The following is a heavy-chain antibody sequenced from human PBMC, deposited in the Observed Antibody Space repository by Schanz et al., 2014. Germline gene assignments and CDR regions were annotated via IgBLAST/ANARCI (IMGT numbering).Heavy chain of an antibody. V-gene: IGHV3-30*03. J-gene: IGHJ6*02. D-gene: IGHD3-9*01. CDR3: ARDHPHRGVTGYYNDV. CDR2: VPYDGSKK. CDR1: GFPFSSHG. Sequence: QVQLVESGGGVVQPGRSLKLSCAASGFPFSSHGMHWVRQAPAKGLEWVAVVPYDGSKKYYTDSVKGRFTISRDDSKNTLYLQMSGLRTEDTAVYYCARDHPHRGVTGYYNDVWGQGTSVTVSS.